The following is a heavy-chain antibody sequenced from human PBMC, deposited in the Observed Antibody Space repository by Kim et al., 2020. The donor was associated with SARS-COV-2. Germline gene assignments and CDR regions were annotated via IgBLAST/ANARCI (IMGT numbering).Heavy chain of an antibody. D-gene: IGHD3-22*01. CDR3: TIHDSTDY. CDR2: SYAT. V-gene: IGHV3-73*01. J-gene: IGHJ4*02. Sequence: SYATAYAASVKGRFTISRDDSKNTAYLQMNSLKTEDTAVYYCTIHDSTDYWGQGTLVTVSS.